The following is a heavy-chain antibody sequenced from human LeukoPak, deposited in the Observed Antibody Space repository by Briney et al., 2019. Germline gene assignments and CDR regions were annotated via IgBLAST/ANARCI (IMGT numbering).Heavy chain of an antibody. CDR2: ISGSGGPT. CDR1: GITFSSYL. J-gene: IGHJ4*02. CDR3: AKDQTPYY. V-gene: IGHV3-23*01. Sequence: PGGSLRLSCEASGITFSSYLMTWVRQGPGKGLEWVADISGSGGPTNYADSVKGRFTISRDNSKNTLYLQMNSLRAEDTAVYYCAKDQTPYYWGQGTLVTVSS. D-gene: IGHD4-23*01.